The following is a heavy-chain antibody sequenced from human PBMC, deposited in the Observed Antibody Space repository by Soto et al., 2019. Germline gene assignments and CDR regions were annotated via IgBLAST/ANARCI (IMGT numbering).Heavy chain of an antibody. J-gene: IGHJ5*02. CDR1: GGSITSGRSS. D-gene: IGHD6-25*01. CDR3: AGQTFTIAAASYGRSNWFDP. CDR2: IYHSGST. Sequence: PSETLSLTCSVSGGSITSGRSSWNWIRQPPGQGLEWIAYIYHSGSTYYNPSLKSRVTISVDRSKNQFSLKLNSVTAADTAIYYCAGQTFTIAAASYGRSNWFDPWGPGTLVTVSS. V-gene: IGHV4-30-2*01.